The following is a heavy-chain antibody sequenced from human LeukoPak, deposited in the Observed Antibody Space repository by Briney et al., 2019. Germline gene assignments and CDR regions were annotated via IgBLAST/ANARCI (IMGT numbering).Heavy chain of an antibody. CDR2: INHSGST. CDR3: ARGGERGYSYGFDY. Sequence: SETLSLTCAVYGGSFSGYYWSWIRQPPWKGLEWIGEINHSGSTNYNPSLKSRITISVDTSKNQFSLKLSSVTAADTAVYYCARGGERGYSYGFDYWGQGTLVTVSS. J-gene: IGHJ4*02. V-gene: IGHV4-34*01. D-gene: IGHD5-18*01. CDR1: GGSFSGYY.